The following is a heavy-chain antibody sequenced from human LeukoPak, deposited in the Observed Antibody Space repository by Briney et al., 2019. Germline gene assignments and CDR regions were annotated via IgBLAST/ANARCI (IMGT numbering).Heavy chain of an antibody. CDR3: ASRGYSYGTNDY. D-gene: IGHD5-18*01. V-gene: IGHV3-53*01. CDR2: IYSGGST. J-gene: IGHJ4*02. Sequence: GGSLRLSCAASGFTVSSNYMSWVRHAPGKGLEWVSVIYSGGSTYYADSVKGRFTISRDNSKNTLYLQMNSLRAEDTAVYYCASRGYSYGTNDYWGQGTLVTVSS. CDR1: GFTVSSNY.